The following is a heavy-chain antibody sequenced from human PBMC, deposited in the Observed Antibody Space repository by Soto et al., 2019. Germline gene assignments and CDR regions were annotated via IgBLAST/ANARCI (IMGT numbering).Heavy chain of an antibody. CDR2: IRSEAKSFAT. CDR3: TTLGEWGTSSGY. Sequence: EVRLVESGGGLVQPGGSLKLSCAASGFTFSGASIHWVRQASGKGLEWIGRIRSEAKSFATGYAESVKGRFTVSRDDSKNTAYLQMNSLKADDPAMYYCTTLGEWGTSSGYWGQGTLVTVSS. D-gene: IGHD3-16*01. CDR1: GFTFSGAS. V-gene: IGHV3-73*02. J-gene: IGHJ4*02.